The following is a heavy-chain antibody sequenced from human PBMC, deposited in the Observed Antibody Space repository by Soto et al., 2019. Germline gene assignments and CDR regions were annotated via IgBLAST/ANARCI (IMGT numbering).Heavy chain of an antibody. J-gene: IGHJ6*02. CDR1: GGSVSSGSYY. Sequence: SETLSLTCTVSGGSVSSGSYYWSWIRQPPGKGLEWIGYIYYSGSTNYNPSLKSRVTISVDTSKNQFSLKLSSVTAADTAVYYCARGEAYYYGSGDYYYYGMDVWGQGTTVTVSS. CDR3: ARGEAYYYGSGDYYYYGMDV. D-gene: IGHD3-10*01. CDR2: IYYSGST. V-gene: IGHV4-61*01.